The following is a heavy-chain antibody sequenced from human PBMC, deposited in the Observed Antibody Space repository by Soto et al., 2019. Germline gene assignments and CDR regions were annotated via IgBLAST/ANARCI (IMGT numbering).Heavy chain of an antibody. J-gene: IGHJ4*02. CDR1: GFPFSDYY. Sequence: QVHLVESGGGLVKPGGSLRLSCAASGFPFSDYYVSWIRQAPGKGLEWISYITSGGETMYYADSVKGRFTISRDNAKNSVYLQMNGLRGDDTAVYFCARDPLHHGSTFDYWGQGTLVSVSS. CDR2: ITSGGETM. CDR3: ARDPLHHGSTFDY. D-gene: IGHD3-10*01. V-gene: IGHV3-11*01.